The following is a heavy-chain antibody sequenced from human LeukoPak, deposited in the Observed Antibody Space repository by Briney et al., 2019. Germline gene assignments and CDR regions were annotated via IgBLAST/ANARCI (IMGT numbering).Heavy chain of an antibody. CDR3: VKGGSSSHNWFDP. Sequence: GGSLRLSCAASGFTFSDFGIHWVRQAPGKGLEWVAFIRNDGSNDYYPDSVKGRFTISRDNSRTTLYLQMHSLRIEDTAVYYCVKGGSSSHNWFDPWGQGILVTASS. CDR1: GFTFSDFG. J-gene: IGHJ5*02. V-gene: IGHV3-30*02. D-gene: IGHD6-13*01. CDR2: IRNDGSND.